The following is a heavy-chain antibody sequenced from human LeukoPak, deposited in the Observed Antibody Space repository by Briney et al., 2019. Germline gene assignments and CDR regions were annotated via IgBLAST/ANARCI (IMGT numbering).Heavy chain of an antibody. D-gene: IGHD3-3*01. Sequence: GGSLRLSCAASGFTFSSYSMNWVRQAPGKGLEWVSYISSSSSTIYYADSVKGRFTISRDNAKNSLYLQMNSLRAEDTAVYYCHVKRGSIIPDYWGQGTLVSVSS. J-gene: IGHJ4*02. V-gene: IGHV3-48*01. CDR2: ISSSSSTI. CDR3: HVKRGSIIPDY. CDR1: GFTFSSYS.